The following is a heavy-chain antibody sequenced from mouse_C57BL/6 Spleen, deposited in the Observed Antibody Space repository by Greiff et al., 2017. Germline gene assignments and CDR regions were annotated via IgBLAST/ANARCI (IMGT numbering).Heavy chain of an antibody. V-gene: IGHV5-9*01. Sequence: EVHLVESGGGLVKPGGSLKLSCAASGFTFSSYTMSWVRQTPEKRLEWVATISGGGGNTYYPDSVKGRFTISRDNAKNTLYLQMSSLRSEDTALDYCARKEIHLYDYDGGAMDYWGQGTSVTVSS. CDR2: ISGGGGNT. J-gene: IGHJ4*01. D-gene: IGHD2-4*01. CDR1: GFTFSSYT. CDR3: ARKEIHLYDYDGGAMDY.